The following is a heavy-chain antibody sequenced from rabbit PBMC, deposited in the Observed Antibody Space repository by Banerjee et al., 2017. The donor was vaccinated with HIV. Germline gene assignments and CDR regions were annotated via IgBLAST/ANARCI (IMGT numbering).Heavy chain of an antibody. CDR1: GLDFSSSYW. CDR3: AREAPNMDYGMDL. CDR2: IYTSSGNT. J-gene: IGHJ6*01. V-gene: IGHV1S45*01. D-gene: IGHD2-1*01. Sequence: QEQLEESGGDLVKPEGSLTLTCTASGLDFSSSYWICWVRQAPGKGLEWIGCIYTSSGNTVYASWAKGRFTISKASPTTVTLQMTSLTVADTATYFCAREAPNMDYGMDLWGQGTLVTVS.